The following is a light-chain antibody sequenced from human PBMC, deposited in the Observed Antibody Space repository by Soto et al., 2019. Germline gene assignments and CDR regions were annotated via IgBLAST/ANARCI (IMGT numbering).Light chain of an antibody. Sequence: EIVLTQSPGTLSLSPGDRATLSCSASQTVSSNFLAWYQQRPAQAPRLLIYGASSRATGIPDRFTGSGSGTDFTLTISRLEPEDIAVYYCQQYGRSPPWTFGQGTKVDIK. J-gene: IGKJ1*01. V-gene: IGKV3-20*01. CDR1: QTVSSNF. CDR3: QQYGRSPPWT. CDR2: GAS.